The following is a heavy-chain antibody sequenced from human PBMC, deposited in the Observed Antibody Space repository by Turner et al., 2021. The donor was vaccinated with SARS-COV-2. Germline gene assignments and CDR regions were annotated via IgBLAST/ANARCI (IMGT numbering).Heavy chain of an antibody. J-gene: IGHJ4*02. D-gene: IGHD5-12*01. CDR3: ARTDGYNSDY. CDR1: GGSISSYY. CDR2: IYYSGST. V-gene: IGHV4-59*01. Sequence: QVQLQESGPGLVKPSETLSLTCTVSGGSISSYYWSWIRQPPGKGLEWIGYIYYSGSTNYNPSLKSRVTISIDTSKNQFSLKLSSVTAADTAVYHCARTDGYNSDYWGQGTLVTVSS.